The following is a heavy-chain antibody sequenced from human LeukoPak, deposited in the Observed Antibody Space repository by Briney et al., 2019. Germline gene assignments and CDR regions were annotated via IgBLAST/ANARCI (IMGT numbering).Heavy chain of an antibody. CDR2: IYYSKNT. D-gene: IGHD5-18*01. CDR1: GGSISSSSAY. V-gene: IGHV4-39*01. J-gene: IGHJ4*02. CDR3: VSPRGFSYGYLDS. Sequence: SETLSLTCTVSGGSISSSSAYWGWIRQPPGKGLEWIGSIYYSKNTYYNPSLKSRVTISADTSKNQFSLTLGSVSATDTAVFYCVSPRGFSYGYLDSWGQGTLVTVSS.